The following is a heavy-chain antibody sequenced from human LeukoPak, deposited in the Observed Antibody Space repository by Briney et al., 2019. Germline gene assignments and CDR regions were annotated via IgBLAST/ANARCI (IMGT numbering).Heavy chain of an antibody. J-gene: IGHJ6*03. CDR1: GYSISSSIW. D-gene: IGHD3-10*01. Sequence: PSETLSLTCSVSGYSISSSIWWGWIRQPPGKGLEWIAYIHYSGSIYYNPSLKSRVTMSLDTSINQFSLKLSSVTAADTAVYYCARAPLWFGELFGPNYMDVWGKGTTVTVSS. V-gene: IGHV4-28*05. CDR2: IHYSGSI. CDR3: ARAPLWFGELFGPNYMDV.